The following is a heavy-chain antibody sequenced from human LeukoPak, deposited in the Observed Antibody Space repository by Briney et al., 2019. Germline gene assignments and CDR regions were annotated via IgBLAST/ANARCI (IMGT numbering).Heavy chain of an antibody. CDR2: IYYSGST. V-gene: IGHV4-34*01. Sequence: SETLSLTCAVYGGSFSGYYWSWIRQPPGKGLEWIGSIYYSGSTYYNPPLKSRVTISVDTSKNQFSLKLSSVTAADTAVYYCASLNDYSNSNFDYWGQGTLVTVSS. D-gene: IGHD4-11*01. J-gene: IGHJ4*02. CDR3: ASLNDYSNSNFDY. CDR1: GGSFSGYY.